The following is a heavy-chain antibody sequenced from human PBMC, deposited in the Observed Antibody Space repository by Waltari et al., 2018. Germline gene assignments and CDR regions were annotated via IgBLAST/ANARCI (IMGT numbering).Heavy chain of an antibody. V-gene: IGHV4-59*01. CDR3: ARNPETSYSSKREAFDI. CDR2: IYYSGST. D-gene: IGHD6-13*01. J-gene: IGHJ3*02. CDR1: GGSISSYY. Sequence: QVQLQESGPGLVKPSETLSLTCTVSGGSISSYYWSWIRQPPGKGLEWIGYIYYSGSTTYNPSLKSRVTISVDTSKNQFSLKLSSVTAADTAVYYCARNPETSYSSKREAFDIWGQGTMVTVSS.